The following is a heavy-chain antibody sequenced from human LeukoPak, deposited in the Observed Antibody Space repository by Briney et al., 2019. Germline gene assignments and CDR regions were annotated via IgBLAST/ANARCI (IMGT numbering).Heavy chain of an antibody. Sequence: GGSLRLSCAASGFTFSSYSMNWVRQAPGKGLEWVSSISSSSSYIYYADSVKGRFTISRDNSKNTLYLQMNSLKAEDTAVYYCTRARDFHYYYYGMDVWDQGTTVTVSS. D-gene: IGHD2-21*02. CDR2: ISSSSSYI. V-gene: IGHV3-21*03. CDR3: TRARDFHYYYYGMDV. CDR1: GFTFSSYS. J-gene: IGHJ6*02.